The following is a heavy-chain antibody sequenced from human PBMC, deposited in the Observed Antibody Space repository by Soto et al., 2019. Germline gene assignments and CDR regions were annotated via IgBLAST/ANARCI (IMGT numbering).Heavy chain of an antibody. CDR1: GGSFIGYF. Sequence: SETLSLTCAVYGGSFIGYFWSWSRQPPGKGLEWIGEIFHGGSTNYSPSLKSRVTISVDTSKNQFSLELSSVTAADTAVYYCARPHYDSNTFYYFFDYWGQGTLVTVSS. CDR2: IFHGGST. D-gene: IGHD3-22*01. J-gene: IGHJ4*02. V-gene: IGHV4-34*12. CDR3: ARPHYDSNTFYYFFDY.